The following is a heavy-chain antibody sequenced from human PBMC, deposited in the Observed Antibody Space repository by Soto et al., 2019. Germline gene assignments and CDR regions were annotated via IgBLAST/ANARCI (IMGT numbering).Heavy chain of an antibody. CDR3: ARDRPIFGVVIISGYGMDV. CDR2: IYHSGST. Sequence: PSETLSLTCAVSGGSISSSNWWSWVRQPPGKGLEWIGEIYHSGSTNYNPSLKSRVTISVDKSKNQFSLKLSSVTAADTAVYYCARDRPIFGVVIISGYGMDVWGQGTTVTVS. J-gene: IGHJ6*02. D-gene: IGHD3-3*01. CDR1: GGSISSSNW. V-gene: IGHV4-4*02.